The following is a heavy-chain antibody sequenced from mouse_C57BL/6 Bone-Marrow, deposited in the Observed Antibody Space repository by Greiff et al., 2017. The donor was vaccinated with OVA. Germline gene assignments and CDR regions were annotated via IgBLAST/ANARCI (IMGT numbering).Heavy chain of an antibody. CDR3: ARRGGNPCFDV. CDR2: ISGGGGNT. D-gene: IGHD2-1*01. V-gene: IGHV5-9*01. Sequence: DVKLVESGGGLVKPGGSLKLSCAASGFTFSSYTMSWVRQTPEKRLEWVATISGGGGNTYYPDSVKGRFTISRDNAKNTLYLQMSSLRSEDTALYYCARRGGNPCFDVWGTGTTVTVSS. CDR1: GFTFSSYT. J-gene: IGHJ1*03.